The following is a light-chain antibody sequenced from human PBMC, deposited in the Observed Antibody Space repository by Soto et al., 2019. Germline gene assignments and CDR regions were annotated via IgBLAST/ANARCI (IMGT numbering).Light chain of an antibody. V-gene: IGLV4-60*03. CDR2: REGSGSY. J-gene: IGLJ3*02. CDR3: ETWDSNTRV. CDR1: SGHSSYI. Sequence: QSVLTQSSSASASLGSSVKLTCTLSSGHSSYIIAWHQQQPGKAPRYLMKREGSGSYNKGSGVPDRFSGSSSEADRYLTVSNLQSEDEADYYCETWDSNTRVFGGGTKLTVL.